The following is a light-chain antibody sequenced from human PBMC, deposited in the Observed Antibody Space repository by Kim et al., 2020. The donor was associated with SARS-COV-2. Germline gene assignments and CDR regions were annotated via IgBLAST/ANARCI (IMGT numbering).Light chain of an antibody. CDR2: GAS. CDR1: QSGSSNY. Sequence: TLSLSPGEGATRSCRASQSGSSNYLGWYQQKPGQAPRLLIYGASSRATGIPDRVSGSGSGTDFTLTISRLEPEDLAVYYCQLYGGAFGQGTKLEI. V-gene: IGKV3-20*01. CDR3: QLYGGA. J-gene: IGKJ2*01.